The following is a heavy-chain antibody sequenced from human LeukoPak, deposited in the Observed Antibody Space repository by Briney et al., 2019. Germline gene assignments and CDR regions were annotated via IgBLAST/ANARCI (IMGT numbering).Heavy chain of an antibody. Sequence: KSGGSLRLSCAASGFTFSRYSMNWVRQPPGKGLEWVSSISASGSHIYYADSVKGRFSISRDSARNSVYVQMSSLRAEDTAVYYCARGPQFCSGGSCFGYYFDSWGQGALVTVSS. CDR2: ISASGSHI. V-gene: IGHV3-21*01. CDR1: GFTFSRYS. CDR3: ARGPQFCSGGSCFGYYFDS. J-gene: IGHJ4*02. D-gene: IGHD2-15*01.